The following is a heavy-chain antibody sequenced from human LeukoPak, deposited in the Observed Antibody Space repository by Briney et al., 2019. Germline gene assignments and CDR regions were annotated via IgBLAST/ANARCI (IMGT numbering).Heavy chain of an antibody. D-gene: IGHD2-21*02. CDR1: GFTFSSYW. J-gene: IGHJ1*01. Sequence: GGSLRLSCAASGFTFSSYWMHWVRQTPGKGLVWVSLINSDGSSTNYADSVKGRFTISRDNAKNTLYLQMNSLRAEDTAVYYCARGAPSPIVVVTKSRRSPAEYFQHWGQGTLVTVSS. V-gene: IGHV3-74*01. CDR3: ARGAPSPIVVVTKSRRSPAEYFQH. CDR2: INSDGSST.